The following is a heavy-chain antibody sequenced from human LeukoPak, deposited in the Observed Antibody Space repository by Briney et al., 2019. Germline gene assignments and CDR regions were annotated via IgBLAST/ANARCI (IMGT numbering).Heavy chain of an antibody. D-gene: IGHD3-10*01. J-gene: IGHJ6*02. CDR2: TSYSGST. Sequence: SETLSLTCTVSGGPISNSYWSWVRQPPGKGLEWIGYTSYSGSTNYNPSLKSRVTMSVDTSTDQFSLRLISVTAADTAVYYCARTVRGDYYGMDVWGQGTTVTVSS. V-gene: IGHV4-59*08. CDR3: ARTVRGDYYGMDV. CDR1: GGPISNSY.